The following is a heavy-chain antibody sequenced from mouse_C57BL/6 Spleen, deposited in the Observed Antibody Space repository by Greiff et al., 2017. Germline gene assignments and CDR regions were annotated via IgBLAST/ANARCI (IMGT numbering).Heavy chain of an antibody. CDR3: ERDGLRLRTFDY. J-gene: IGHJ2*01. CDR2: ISDGGSYT. Sequence: VQLKESGGGLVKPGGSLKLSCAASGFTFSSYAMSWVRQTPEKRLEWVATISDGGSYTYYPDNVKGQFTISRDNAKNTLYLQMSHLKSEDTAMSSCERDGLRLRTFDYWGQGTTLTVSS. D-gene: IGHD3-2*02. CDR1: GFTFSSYA. V-gene: IGHV5-4*01.